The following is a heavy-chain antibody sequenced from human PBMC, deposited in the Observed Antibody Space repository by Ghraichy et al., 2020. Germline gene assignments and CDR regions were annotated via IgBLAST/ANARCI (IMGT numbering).Heavy chain of an antibody. J-gene: IGHJ3*02. D-gene: IGHD6-6*01. V-gene: IGHV4-59*01. CDR1: GGSISSYY. CDR3: ASRLYSSSSFYAFDI. CDR2: IYYSGST. Sequence: SETLYLTCTVSGGSISSYYWSWIRQPPGKGLEWIGYIYYSGSTNYNPSLKSRVTISVDRSKNQFSLRLSSVTAADTAVYYCASRLYSSSSFYAFDIWGQGTMVTVSS.